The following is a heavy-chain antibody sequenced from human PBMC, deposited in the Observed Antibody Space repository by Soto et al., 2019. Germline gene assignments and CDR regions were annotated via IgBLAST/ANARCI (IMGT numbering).Heavy chain of an antibody. CDR3: ARHTSAAVGYQLRFRDRSYYYYGMDV. Sequence: PSETLSLTCTVSGGSISSSSYYWGRIRQPQGKGLEWIGSIYYSGSTYYNPSLKGRVTISVDTSKNSFSLKLSSVTAADTDVYDWARHTSAAVGYQLRFRDRSYYYYGMDVWGQGTTVTVSS. CDR1: GGSISSSSYY. D-gene: IGHD2-2*01. V-gene: IGHV4-39*01. J-gene: IGHJ6*02. CDR2: IYYSGST.